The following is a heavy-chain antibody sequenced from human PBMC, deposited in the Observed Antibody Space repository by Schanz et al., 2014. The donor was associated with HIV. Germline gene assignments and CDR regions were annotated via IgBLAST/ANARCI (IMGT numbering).Heavy chain of an antibody. D-gene: IGHD1-26*01. J-gene: IGHJ6*02. CDR3: AREREESIAYYYYGMDV. V-gene: IGHV3-23*04. CDR1: GFTLSSYS. Sequence: EVQLVESGGGLVKPGGSLRLSCAASGFTLSSYSMNWVRQAPEKGLEWVSAISGGGAGTYYADSVKGRLTISRDNSKNTLYLQMNSLRAEDTAVYYCAREREESIAYYYYGMDVWGQGTAVTVSS. CDR2: ISGGGAGT.